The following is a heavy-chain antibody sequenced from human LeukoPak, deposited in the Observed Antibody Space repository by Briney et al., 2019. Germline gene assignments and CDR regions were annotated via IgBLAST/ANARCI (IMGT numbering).Heavy chain of an antibody. Sequence: PGGSLRLSCAAPGFTFSSYGMHWVCQAPGKGLGWVAVISYDGSNKYYADSVKGRFTTSRDNSKNTLYLQMNSLRAEDTAVYYCAKGAYGDPYFDYWGQGTLVTVSS. CDR2: ISYDGSNK. D-gene: IGHD4-17*01. J-gene: IGHJ4*02. CDR1: GFTFSSYG. CDR3: AKGAYGDPYFDY. V-gene: IGHV3-30*18.